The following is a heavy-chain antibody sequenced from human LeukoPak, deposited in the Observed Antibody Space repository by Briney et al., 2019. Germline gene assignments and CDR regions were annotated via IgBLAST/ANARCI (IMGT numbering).Heavy chain of an antibody. Sequence: GGSLRLSCAASGFTFSIYSINWVRQAPGKGLEWDSSISSTGSDIYYADSLKGRFTISRDNAKNSLYLQMNSLRAEDTAVYYCARGSSYSSSSPYYYYMDVWGKGTTVTVSS. CDR2: ISSTGSDI. J-gene: IGHJ6*03. D-gene: IGHD6-6*01. V-gene: IGHV3-21*01. CDR1: GFTFSIYS. CDR3: ARGSSYSSSSPYYYYMDV.